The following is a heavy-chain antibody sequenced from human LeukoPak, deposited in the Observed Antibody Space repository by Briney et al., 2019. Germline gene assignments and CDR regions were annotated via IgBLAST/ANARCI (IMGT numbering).Heavy chain of an antibody. CDR3: ARDDTYYDILTGYYPFNWFDP. V-gene: IGHV1-2*02. D-gene: IGHD3-9*01. Sequence: GASVKVSPKPSVYTFTVYYMHCGRQAPGQRLECMGWINLNRVGTNYPQKVQGRVTMTRETSTSTAYMELSRLRSDGTAVYYFARDDTYYDILTGYYPFNWFDPWGQGTLVTVSS. CDR1: VYTFTVYY. CDR2: INLNRVGT. J-gene: IGHJ5*02.